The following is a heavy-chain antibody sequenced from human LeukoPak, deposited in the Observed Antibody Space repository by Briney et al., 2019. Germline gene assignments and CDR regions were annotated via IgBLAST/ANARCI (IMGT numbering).Heavy chain of an antibody. CDR2: ISGSGGST. J-gene: IGHJ4*02. CDR1: GFTFSSYA. D-gene: IGHD3-9*01. CDR3: AKDPGDYDILTGYPRFDY. Sequence: GGSLRLSCAASGFTFSSYAMSWVRQAPGKGLEWVSAISGSGGSTYYADSVKGRFTISRDNSKNTLYLQMNSLRAEDTAVYYCAKDPGDYDILTGYPRFDYWGQGTLVTVSS. V-gene: IGHV3-23*01.